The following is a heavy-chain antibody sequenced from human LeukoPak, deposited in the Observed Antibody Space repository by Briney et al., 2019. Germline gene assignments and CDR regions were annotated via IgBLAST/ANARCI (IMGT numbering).Heavy chain of an antibody. CDR3: ASSDMNGYGMDV. CDR2: IDPSDSYT. CDR1: GYSFTSYW. V-gene: IGHV5-10-1*01. D-gene: IGHD3-9*01. J-gene: IGHJ6*04. Sequence: GESLKISCKGSGYSFTSYWISWVRQMPGKGLEWMGRIDPSDSYTNYSPSFQGHVTISADESISTAYLQWSSLKASDTAMYYCASSDMNGYGMDVWGKGTTVTVSS.